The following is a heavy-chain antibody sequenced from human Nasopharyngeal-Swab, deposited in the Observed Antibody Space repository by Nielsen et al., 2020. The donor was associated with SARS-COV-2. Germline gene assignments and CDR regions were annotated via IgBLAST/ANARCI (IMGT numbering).Heavy chain of an antibody. CDR1: GDSGISSY. V-gene: IGHV4-59*02. CDR2: IYQNGYT. CDR3: AKEGEGGPNYFEF. J-gene: IGHJ4*02. D-gene: IGHD3-10*01. Sequence: SETLSLTCTVSGDSGISSYWSWLRQTLGKGLEWIGYIYQNGYTNYNPSLKSRITMSIETSRKQFSLRLRSATAADTAMYYCAKEGEGGPNYFEFWGQRNLVTVSS.